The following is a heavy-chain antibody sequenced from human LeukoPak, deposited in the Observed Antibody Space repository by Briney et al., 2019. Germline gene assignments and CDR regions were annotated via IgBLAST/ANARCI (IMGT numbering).Heavy chain of an antibody. Sequence: SETLSLTCIVSGGSISGYYWSWIRQPPGKGLQWIGYIYTTGSTNYNPSFKSRVTISVDTSKNQFSLELSSVIAADTAVYYCARHRFISSSSYFDYWGQGTLVTVSS. CDR3: ARHRFISSSSYFDY. CDR1: GGSISGYY. D-gene: IGHD6-6*01. J-gene: IGHJ4*02. CDR2: IYTTGST. V-gene: IGHV4-4*09.